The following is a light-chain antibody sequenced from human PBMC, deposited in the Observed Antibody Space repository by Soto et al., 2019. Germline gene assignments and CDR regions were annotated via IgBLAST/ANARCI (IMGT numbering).Light chain of an antibody. CDR1: QSVSSY. V-gene: IGKV3-11*01. Sequence: EIVLTQSPATLSLSPGERATLSCRASQSVSSYLAWYQQKPGQAPRLLIYDASNRATGIPARFSGGGSGTDFTLTISSLEPEDFAVYYCQQRSYWPLTFGQGTKVEIK. CDR3: QQRSYWPLT. J-gene: IGKJ1*01. CDR2: DAS.